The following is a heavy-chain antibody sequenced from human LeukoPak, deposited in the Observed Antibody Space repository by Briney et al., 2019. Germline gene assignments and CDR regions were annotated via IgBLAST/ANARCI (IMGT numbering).Heavy chain of an antibody. J-gene: IGHJ4*02. CDR3: ARDGSGSYYHLDY. CDR2: IYYSGST. Sequence: SETLSLTCTVSGGSISSYYWSWIRQPPGKGLEWIGYIYYSGSTNYNPSLKSRVTISVDTSKNQFSLKLSSVTAADTAVYYCARDGSGSYYHLDYWGQGTLVTVSS. CDR1: GGSISSYY. V-gene: IGHV4-59*01. D-gene: IGHD3-10*01.